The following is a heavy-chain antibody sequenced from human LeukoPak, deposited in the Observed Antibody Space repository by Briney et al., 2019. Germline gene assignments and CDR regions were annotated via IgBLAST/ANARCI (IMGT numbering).Heavy chain of an antibody. CDR3: AKGTRQWLLLRPHFDY. V-gene: IGHV3-30*04. Sequence: GGSLRLSCAASGFTFSSYAMHWVRQAPGKGLEWVAVISYDGSNKYYADSVKGRFTISRDNSKNTLYLQMNSLRAEDTAVYYCAKGTRQWLLLRPHFDYWGQGTLVTVSS. CDR1: GFTFSSYA. CDR2: ISYDGSNK. D-gene: IGHD3-22*01. J-gene: IGHJ4*02.